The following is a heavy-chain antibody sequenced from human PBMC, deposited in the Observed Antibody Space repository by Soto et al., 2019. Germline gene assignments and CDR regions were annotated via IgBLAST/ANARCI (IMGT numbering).Heavy chain of an antibody. Sequence: EVQLLESGGGLVQPGGSLRLSCAASGFKFSAFAMTWVRQVPGKGLEWVSSISFSGNSPYYADAVKGRFTISKDNSNNTLYLQMNSLRDDDTATYYCAKRGSSGGDGGPFYSDYWVQGIQVTVSS. J-gene: IGHJ4*02. V-gene: IGHV3-23*01. D-gene: IGHD2-21*01. CDR2: ISFSGNSP. CDR1: GFKFSAFA. CDR3: AKRGSSGGDGGPFYSDY.